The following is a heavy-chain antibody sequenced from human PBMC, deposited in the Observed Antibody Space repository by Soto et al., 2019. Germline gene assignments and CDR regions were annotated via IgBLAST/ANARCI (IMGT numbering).Heavy chain of an antibody. Sequence: GGSLRLSCAASGFTFSSYWMSWVRQAPGKGLEWVANIKQDGSGKYYVDSVKGRFTISRDNAKNSLYLQMNSLRAEDTAVYYCATVLRHGILTGEFDYWGQGTLVTVSS. CDR1: GFTFSSYW. CDR3: ATVLRHGILTGEFDY. V-gene: IGHV3-7*03. D-gene: IGHD3-9*01. CDR2: IKQDGSGK. J-gene: IGHJ4*02.